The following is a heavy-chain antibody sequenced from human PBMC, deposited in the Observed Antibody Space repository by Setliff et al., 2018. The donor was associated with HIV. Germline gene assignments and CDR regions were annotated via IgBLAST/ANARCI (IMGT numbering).Heavy chain of an antibody. V-gene: IGHV4-61*02. CDR3: TRQSPVAGSGAFDI. D-gene: IGHD6-19*01. CDR1: GDSISSGGYY. Sequence: SETLSLTCTVSGDSISSGGYYWSWIRQPAGQGLEWIGRIYTSGNTNYNPSTNYNPSLKRRITISLETSRNQFSLRVTSVTATDTAVYYCTRQSPVAGSGAFDIWGQGTMVTV. CDR2: IYTSGNTNYNPST. J-gene: IGHJ3*02.